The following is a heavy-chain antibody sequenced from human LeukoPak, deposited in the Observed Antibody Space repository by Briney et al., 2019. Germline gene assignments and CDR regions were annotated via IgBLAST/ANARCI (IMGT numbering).Heavy chain of an antibody. D-gene: IGHD6-19*01. Sequence: PGGSLRLSCTASGFPFGDYALNWVRQAPGKRLEWVGFIRSKAYGATTEYAASVKGRFTISRDDSKSIAYLQMDSLKTEDTAVYYCTRSIAVVGTLGYWGQGTLVTVSS. J-gene: IGHJ4*02. CDR1: GFPFGDYA. CDR2: IRSKAYGATT. V-gene: IGHV3-49*04. CDR3: TRSIAVVGTLGY.